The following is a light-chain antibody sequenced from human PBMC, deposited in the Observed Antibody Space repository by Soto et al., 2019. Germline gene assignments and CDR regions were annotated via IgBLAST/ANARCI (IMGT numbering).Light chain of an antibody. Sequence: EIVMTQSPATLSVSPGERATLSCRASQSVSGDLAWYHHKPGQAPRLLIHSASFRATGIPARFRGSGSGTDFTLASSRLEPEDFAVYYCQQYGRTFGQGTKV. CDR1: QSVSGD. CDR3: QQYGRT. CDR2: SAS. V-gene: IGKV3-15*01. J-gene: IGKJ1*01.